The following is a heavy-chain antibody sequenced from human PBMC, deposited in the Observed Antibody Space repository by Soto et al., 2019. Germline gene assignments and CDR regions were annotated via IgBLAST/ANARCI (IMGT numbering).Heavy chain of an antibody. CDR1: RGTFRSYA. D-gene: IGHD3-10*01. CDR3: ASVTYYGSGTYNWFDP. CDR2: IIPLFGST. V-gene: IGHV1-69*01. J-gene: IGHJ5*02. Sequence: QVQLLQSGAEVKKPGSSVKISCKASRGTFRSYAISWVRQAPGQGLEGMGGIIPLFGSTNYAQKFQGRITIAADESTSTAYLELTSLRSEDTAIYYWASVTYYGSGTYNWFDPWGQGPLVTVSS.